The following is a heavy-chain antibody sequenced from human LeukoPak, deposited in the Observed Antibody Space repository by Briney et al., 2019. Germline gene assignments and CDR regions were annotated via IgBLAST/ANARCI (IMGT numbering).Heavy chain of an antibody. J-gene: IGHJ3*02. Sequence: SVKVSCKASGGTFSSYAISWVRQAPGQGLEWMGGIIPIFGTANYAQKFQGRVTITADKSTSTAYMELSSLRSEDTAVYYCARDGGSGSADAFDIWGQGTMVTVSS. CDR1: GGTFSSYA. CDR3: ARDGGSGSADAFDI. V-gene: IGHV1-69*06. CDR2: IIPIFGTA. D-gene: IGHD3-10*01.